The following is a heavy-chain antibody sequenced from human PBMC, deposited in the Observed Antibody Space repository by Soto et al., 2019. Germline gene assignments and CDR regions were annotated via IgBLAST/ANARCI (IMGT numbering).Heavy chain of an antibody. CDR3: ARHRFNYYDDTVYYYFDY. J-gene: IGHJ4*02. V-gene: IGHV1-3*01. CDR2: INAGNGNT. D-gene: IGHD3-22*01. CDR1: GYTFTSYA. Sequence: ASVKVSCKASGYTFTSYAMHWVRQAPGQRLEWMGWINAGNGNTKYSQKFQGRVTITRDTSASTAYMELRSLRSDDTAVYYCARHRFNYYDDTVYYYFDYWGQGTLVTVSS.